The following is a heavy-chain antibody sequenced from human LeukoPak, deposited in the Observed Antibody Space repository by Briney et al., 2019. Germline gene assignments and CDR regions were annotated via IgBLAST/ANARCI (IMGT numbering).Heavy chain of an antibody. V-gene: IGHV4-59*08. D-gene: IGHD1-26*01. Sequence: PSETLSLTCTVSGGSISGYYWSWIRQPPGKGLEWIGYIYYSGGTNYNPSLKSRVTISVDTSKNQFSLKLSSVTAADTAVYYCARLGFSNSGSYLAPSDYWSQGTLVTVSS. CDR3: ARLGFSNSGSYLAPSDY. CDR2: IYYSGGT. J-gene: IGHJ4*02. CDR1: GGSISGYY.